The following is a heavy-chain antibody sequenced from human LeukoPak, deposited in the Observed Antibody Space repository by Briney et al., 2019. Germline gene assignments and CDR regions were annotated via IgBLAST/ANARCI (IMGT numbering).Heavy chain of an antibody. Sequence: GGSLRLSCTASGFIFSGSWMAWIRQAPGKGLEWVAIIKKDGSEKYYVDPMKGRFTISRDNAKNSLFLQMNSPRAEDTAIYYCTTDTWYSAGHWGQGTLVTVSS. CDR3: TTDTWYSAGH. D-gene: IGHD2-15*01. CDR1: GFIFSGSW. CDR2: IKKDGSEK. J-gene: IGHJ4*02. V-gene: IGHV3-7*03.